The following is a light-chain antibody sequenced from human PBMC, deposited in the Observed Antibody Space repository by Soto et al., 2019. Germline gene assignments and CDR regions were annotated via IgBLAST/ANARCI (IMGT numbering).Light chain of an antibody. CDR3: QKYNSAPLT. J-gene: IGKJ4*01. CDR2: AAS. V-gene: IGKV1-27*01. Sequence: DIQVTQSPSSLSASLGDRVTITCRANQAIGVYLAWFQQQPGKVPKLLIYAASALQSGVPSRFSGSGSGTDFTLIISSVQSVDISTYYCQKYNSAPLTFGGGTKVEI. CDR1: QAIGVY.